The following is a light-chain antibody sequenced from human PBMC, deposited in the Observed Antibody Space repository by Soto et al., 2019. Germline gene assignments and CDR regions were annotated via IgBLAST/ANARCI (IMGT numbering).Light chain of an antibody. CDR2: GAS. Sequence: EIVMTQSPATLSVSPGERATLFCRASQSVSNNLAWYQQKPGQAPRLLIYGASTRATGIPARFSGSGSGTEFTLTVSSLQSEDFAVYYCQQYNTWPRTFGQGTKVEIK. V-gene: IGKV3-15*01. J-gene: IGKJ1*01. CDR1: QSVSNN. CDR3: QQYNTWPRT.